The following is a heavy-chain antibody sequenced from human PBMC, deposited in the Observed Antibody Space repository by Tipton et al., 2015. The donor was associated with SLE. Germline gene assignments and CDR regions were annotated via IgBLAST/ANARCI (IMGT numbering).Heavy chain of an antibody. CDR1: GASISSYY. CDR2: INHSGST. Sequence: LRLSCTVSGASISSYYWSWIRQPPGKGLEWIGEINHSGSTNYNPSLKSRVTISVDTSKNQFSLKLSSVTAADTAVYYCARGIDYWGQGTLVTVSS. V-gene: IGHV4-34*01. J-gene: IGHJ4*02. CDR3: ARGIDY.